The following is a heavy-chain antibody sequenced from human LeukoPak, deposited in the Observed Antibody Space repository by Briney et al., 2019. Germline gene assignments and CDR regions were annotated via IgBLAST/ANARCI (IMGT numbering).Heavy chain of an antibody. CDR3: ARERYYGSGSPHDAFDI. V-gene: IGHV3-30-3*01. CDR2: ISYDGSNK. Sequence: GGSLRLSCAASGCTFSSYAMHWVRQAPGKGLEGVAVISYDGSNKYYADSVKGRFTISRDNSKNTLYLQMNSLRAEDTAVYYCARERYYGSGSPHDAFDIWGQGTMVTVSS. D-gene: IGHD3-10*01. CDR1: GCTFSSYA. J-gene: IGHJ3*02.